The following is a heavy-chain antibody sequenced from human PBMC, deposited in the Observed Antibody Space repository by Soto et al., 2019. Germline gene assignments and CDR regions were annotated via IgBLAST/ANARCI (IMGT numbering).Heavy chain of an antibody. CDR3: AREGVHNYNEYNLDN. CDR1: GFIFSTYS. D-gene: IGHD4-4*01. Sequence: PGGSLRLSCAASGFIFSTYSMHWVRQAPGKGLEWVSSISGSLGYVHYADSVKGRFTVSRDNIGTSLYLQMNSLRAEDTAVYCCAREGVHNYNEYNLDNWGLGTLVTVSS. CDR2: ISGSLGYV. J-gene: IGHJ4*02. V-gene: IGHV3-21*01.